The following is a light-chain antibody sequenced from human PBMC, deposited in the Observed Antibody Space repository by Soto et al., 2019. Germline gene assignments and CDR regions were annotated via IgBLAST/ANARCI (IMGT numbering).Light chain of an antibody. CDR2: GSS. CDR3: QQYGSSPPYT. Sequence: EVVLTQSPGTLSLSPGERATLSCRASQTVSNNYLAWYQLRPGQAPRLLIFGSSDRAAGVPVRFSGSGSGTDFPLTISRREPGDVAVYYCQQYGSSPPYTFGQGTKLEIK. J-gene: IGKJ2*01. V-gene: IGKV3-20*01. CDR1: QTVSNNY.